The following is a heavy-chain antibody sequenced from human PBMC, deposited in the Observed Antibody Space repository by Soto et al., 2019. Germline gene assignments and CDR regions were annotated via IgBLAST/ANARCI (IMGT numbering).Heavy chain of an antibody. CDR2: IYPGDSDT. D-gene: IGHD2-2*01. V-gene: IGHV5-51*01. J-gene: IGHJ3*01. Sequence: GEPLKISCKGSGYSFTSYWIGWVRQMPGKGLEWMGIIYPGDSDTRYSPSFQGQVTISADKSISTAYLQWSSLKASDTAMYYCARRGPDIVVVPAANDAFDLWCPGTIFTVPS. CDR1: GYSFTSYW. CDR3: ARRGPDIVVVPAANDAFDL.